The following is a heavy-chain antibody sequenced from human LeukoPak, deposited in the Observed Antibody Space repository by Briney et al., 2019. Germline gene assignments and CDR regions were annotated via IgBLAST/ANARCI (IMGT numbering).Heavy chain of an antibody. CDR1: GFTFKTSG. CDR3: ASAKPLGPVDY. Sequence: PGGSLRLSCAASGFTFKTSGMNWGRQAPGKGLEWVSSISSISSYIYYAASVKGRFTISRDNAKNSLCLQMNSLRAEDTAVYYCASAKPLGPVDYWGQGTLVTVSS. V-gene: IGHV3-21*01. CDR2: ISSISSYI. D-gene: IGHD1-14*01. J-gene: IGHJ4*02.